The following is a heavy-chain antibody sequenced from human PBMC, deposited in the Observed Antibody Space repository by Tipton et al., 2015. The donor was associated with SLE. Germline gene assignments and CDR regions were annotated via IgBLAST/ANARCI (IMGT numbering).Heavy chain of an antibody. J-gene: IGHJ2*01. D-gene: IGHD2-21*01. Sequence: TLSLTCTVSGGSTSSGSYYWSWIRQPAGKGLEWIGHIYTSGSTNYNPSLNSRVTISVGTSKNQFSLKLSSVTAADTAVYYCARPYVIASYWYFDLWGRGTLVTVSS. CDR3: ARPYVIASYWYFDL. V-gene: IGHV4-61*09. CDR2: IYTSGST. CDR1: GGSTSSGSYY.